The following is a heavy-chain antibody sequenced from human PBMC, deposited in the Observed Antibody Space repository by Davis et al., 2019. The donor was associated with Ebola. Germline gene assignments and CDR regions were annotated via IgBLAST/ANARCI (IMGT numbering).Heavy chain of an antibody. D-gene: IGHD3-10*01. CDR3: ARSFGSGIKGREINWFDP. V-gene: IGHV4-59*01. J-gene: IGHJ5*02. CDR2: IRSGGNT. CDR1: GDPISSYY. Sequence: MPSETLSLTCTVSGDPISSYYWTWIRQAPGKGLEWIGYIRSGGNTVYKPSLKTRVTISVDTPKNQCSLNLNSVTAADTAVYYCARSFGSGIKGREINWFDPWGQGTLVTVSS.